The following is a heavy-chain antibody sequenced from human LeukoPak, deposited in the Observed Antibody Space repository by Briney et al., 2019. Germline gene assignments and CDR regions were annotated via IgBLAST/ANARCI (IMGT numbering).Heavy chain of an antibody. CDR1: GGSISSYY. D-gene: IGHD2-2*01. CDR2: IYYSGST. V-gene: IGHV4-59*01. Sequence: SETLSLTCTVSGGSISSYYWSWIRQPPGKGLEWIGYIYYSGSTNYNPSLKSRVTISVDTSKNQFSLKLSSVTAADTAVYYCARDFCSTSCYYYYYYYMDVWGKGTTVTVSS. J-gene: IGHJ6*03. CDR3: ARDFCSTSCYYYYYYYMDV.